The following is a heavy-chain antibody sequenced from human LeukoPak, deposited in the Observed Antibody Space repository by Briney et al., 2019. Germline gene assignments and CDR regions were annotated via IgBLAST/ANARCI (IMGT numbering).Heavy chain of an antibody. CDR1: GGSISNKY. CDR3: ARSKTWIQNWFDP. V-gene: IGHV4-59*01. J-gene: IGHJ5*02. Sequence: SETLSLTCTVSGGSISNKYWSWIRQPPGKGLERIGYIYYSGSTNYNPSLKSRVTISVDTSKNQFSLKLSSVTAADTAVYYCARSKTWIQNWFDPWGQGTLVTVSS. D-gene: IGHD5-18*01. CDR2: IYYSGST.